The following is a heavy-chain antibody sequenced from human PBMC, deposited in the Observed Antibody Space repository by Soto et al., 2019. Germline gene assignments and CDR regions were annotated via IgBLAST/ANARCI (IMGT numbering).Heavy chain of an antibody. CDR2: IYAGGNT. CDR1: GFSVSSNY. J-gene: IGHJ4*02. D-gene: IGHD3-22*01. Sequence: EMQLVESGGGLVQPGESLRLSCAASGFSVSSNYMSWVRQAPGKGLEWVSVIYAGGNTHYADSVEGRFTISRDNSNNMFYLQMNSLRAEDTAVYYCVREKVTMIVGFYYFDYWGQGTRVTVSS. V-gene: IGHV3-66*01. CDR3: VREKVTMIVGFYYFDY.